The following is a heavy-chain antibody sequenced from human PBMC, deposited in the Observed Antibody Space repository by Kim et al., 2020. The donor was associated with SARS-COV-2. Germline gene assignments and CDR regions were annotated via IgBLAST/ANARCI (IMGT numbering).Heavy chain of an antibody. D-gene: IGHD3-16*02. CDR1: GDSLSSDY. J-gene: IGHJ4*01. CDR2: IYTSGRT. CDR3: ASALGH. V-gene: IGHV4-4*07. Sequence: SETLSLTCTVSGDSLSSDYWSWNRQPAGKGLEWIGRIYTSGRTNYNPPLQSRVTMSVDMSKNQYSLKLSSVTAPDSAVYYCASALGHWGQGTLVTVPS.